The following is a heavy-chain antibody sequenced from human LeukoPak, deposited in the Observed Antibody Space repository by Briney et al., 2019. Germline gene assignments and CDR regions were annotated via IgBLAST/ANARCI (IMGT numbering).Heavy chain of an antibody. V-gene: IGHV3-21*01. Sequence: GGSLRLSCAASGFTFSSYSMNWVRQAPGEGLEWVSSISSSSSYIYYADSVKGRFTISRDNAKNSLYLQMNSLRAEDTAVYYCAGPLGSSGYYVEAPRDYWGQGTLVTVSS. CDR1: GFTFSSYS. J-gene: IGHJ4*02. CDR2: ISSSSSYI. D-gene: IGHD3-22*01. CDR3: AGPLGSSGYYVEAPRDY.